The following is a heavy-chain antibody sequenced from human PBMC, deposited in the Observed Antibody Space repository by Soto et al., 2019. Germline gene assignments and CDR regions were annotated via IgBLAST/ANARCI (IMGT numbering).Heavy chain of an antibody. J-gene: IGHJ4*02. D-gene: IGHD1-1*01. CDR2: ISGSGGST. CDR1: DVPFRSSY. Sequence: SXWSLSLSCASSDVPFRSSYMSWVRQAPGKGLEWVSGISGSGGSTYYTDSVKGRFTISRDNSKNTLYLQMNTLRAEDTAVYYCAKRSTGTALDYWGQGTLVTVSS. V-gene: IGHV3-23*01. CDR3: AKRSTGTALDY.